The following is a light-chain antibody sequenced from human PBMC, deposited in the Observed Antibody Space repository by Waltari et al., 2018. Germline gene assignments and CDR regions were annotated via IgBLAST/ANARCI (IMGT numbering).Light chain of an antibody. Sequence: QSALTQPPSASGTPGQGVTISCSGSSFNIGRNYVYWYQQLSGAAPKLLMFKNDQRPSGVPDRFSGTRSCASASLAIIGLRSEDEADYYCAVWDDVLSSWVFGGGTKLTVL. V-gene: IGLV1-47*01. CDR2: KND. J-gene: IGLJ3*02. CDR3: AVWDDVLSSWV. CDR1: SFNIGRNY.